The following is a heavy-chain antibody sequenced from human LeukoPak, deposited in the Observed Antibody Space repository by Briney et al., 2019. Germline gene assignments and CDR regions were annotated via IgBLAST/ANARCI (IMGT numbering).Heavy chain of an antibody. V-gene: IGHV4-59*12. Sequence: SETLSLTCTVSGGSISSYFWSWIRQPPGKGLEWIVYIYYSGSTDYNPSLKSRVTISVDTSKNQFSLKLSSVTAADTAVYYCARDRRDTAMVYFDYWGQGTLVTVSS. CDR3: ARDRRDTAMVYFDY. CDR1: GGSISSYF. J-gene: IGHJ4*02. D-gene: IGHD5-18*01. CDR2: IYYSGST.